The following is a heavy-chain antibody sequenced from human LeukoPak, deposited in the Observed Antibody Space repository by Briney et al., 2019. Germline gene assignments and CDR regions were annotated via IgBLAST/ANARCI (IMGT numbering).Heavy chain of an antibody. CDR1: GFSLNTNGVG. CDR2: IYWDADK. J-gene: IGHJ4*02. Sequence: SGPTLVNPTQTLTQTCTFSGFSLNTNGVGVGWIRQPPGKALERLALIYWDADKRYSPSLKSRLTVTKDASKNQVVLTMTNMDLVDTATYYCARVGFCSSTSCYSGAYYFDYWGQGTLVTVSS. D-gene: IGHD2-2*02. CDR3: ARVGFCSSTSCYSGAYYFDY. V-gene: IGHV2-5*02.